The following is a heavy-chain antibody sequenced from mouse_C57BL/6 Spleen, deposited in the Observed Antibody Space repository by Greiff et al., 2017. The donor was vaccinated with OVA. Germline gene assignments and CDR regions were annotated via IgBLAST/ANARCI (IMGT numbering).Heavy chain of an antibody. D-gene: IGHD6-5*01. J-gene: IGHJ2*01. Sequence: EVQVVESGGGLVQPGGSMKLSCVASGFTFSNYWMNWVRQSPEKGLEWVAQIRLKSDNYATHYAESVKGRFTISRDDSKSSVYLQMNNLRAEDTGIYYCTGLGYVAGFDYWGQGTTLTVSS. CDR2: IRLKSDNYAT. CDR1: GFTFSNYW. CDR3: TGLGYVAGFDY. V-gene: IGHV6-3*01.